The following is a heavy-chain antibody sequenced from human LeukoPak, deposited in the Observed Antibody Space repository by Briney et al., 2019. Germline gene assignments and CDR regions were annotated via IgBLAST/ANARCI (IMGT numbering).Heavy chain of an antibody. J-gene: IGHJ5*02. CDR3: ASGDEPNYEVLTAYYNYHWLDP. Sequence: SVKVSCKASGGTFSSYGLSWVRQAPGQGLEWMGAIIPILDTAHYAQKFQGRVTITADESTSTADMELSSLRSEDTAVYYCASGDEPNYEVLTAYYNYHWLDPWGQGTLVTVSS. V-gene: IGHV1-69*01. CDR2: IIPILDTA. D-gene: IGHD3-9*01. CDR1: GGTFSSYG.